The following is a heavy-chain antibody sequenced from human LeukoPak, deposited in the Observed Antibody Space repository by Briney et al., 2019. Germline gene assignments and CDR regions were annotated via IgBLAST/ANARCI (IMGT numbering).Heavy chain of an antibody. J-gene: IGHJ4*02. V-gene: IGHV4-4*07. CDR1: GGSISSYY. CDR3: ARASYDSSGYYYFDY. Sequence: SETLSLTCTVSGGSISSYYWTWIRQPAGKGLEWIGRIYPSGSTNYNPSLKSRVTMSVDTSKNQFSLKLSSVTAADTAVYYCARASYDSSGYYYFDYWGQGILVTVSS. D-gene: IGHD3-22*01. CDR2: IYPSGST.